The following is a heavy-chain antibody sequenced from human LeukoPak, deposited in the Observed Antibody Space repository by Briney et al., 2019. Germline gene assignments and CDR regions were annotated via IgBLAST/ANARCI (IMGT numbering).Heavy chain of an antibody. Sequence: PGGSLRLSCAASGFTFSSYSMNWVRQAPGKGLEWVSSISSSSSYIYYADSVKGRFIISRDNAKNSLYLQMNSLRAEDTAVYYWARDPGGRWLVREFDYGGQEPLVTVP. J-gene: IGHJ4*02. CDR2: ISSSSSYI. CDR3: ARDPGGRWLVREFDY. CDR1: GFTFSSYS. D-gene: IGHD6-19*01. V-gene: IGHV3-21*01.